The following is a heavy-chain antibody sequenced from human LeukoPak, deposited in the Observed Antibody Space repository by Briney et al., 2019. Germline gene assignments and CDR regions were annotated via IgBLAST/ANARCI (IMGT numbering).Heavy chain of an antibody. CDR3: AKDRRLLWFGELAQGFDY. CDR1: GFSISNYW. J-gene: IGHJ4*02. Sequence: GGSLRLSCAVSGFSISNYWMTWVRQAPGKGLEWLANIKQDGSEKYYADSVKGRFTISRDNSKNTLYLQMNSLRAEDTAVYYCAKDRRLLWFGELAQGFDYWGQGALVTVSS. CDR2: IKQDGSEK. V-gene: IGHV3-7*01. D-gene: IGHD3-10*01.